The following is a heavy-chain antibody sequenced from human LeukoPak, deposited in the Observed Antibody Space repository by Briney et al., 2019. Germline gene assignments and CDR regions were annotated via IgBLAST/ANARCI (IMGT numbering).Heavy chain of an antibody. V-gene: IGHV4-59*01. CDR3: ARDWGVSARPGYMDV. CDR2: IYYSGST. Sequence: SETLSLTYTVYGGSISSYYWSWVRQPPGRGLEWIGHIYYSGSTKYNPSLKSRVTISVDTSKNQFSLRLSSVTAADTAVYYCARDWGVSARPGYMDVWGKGTTVTVSS. J-gene: IGHJ6*03. CDR1: GGSISSYY. D-gene: IGHD6-6*01.